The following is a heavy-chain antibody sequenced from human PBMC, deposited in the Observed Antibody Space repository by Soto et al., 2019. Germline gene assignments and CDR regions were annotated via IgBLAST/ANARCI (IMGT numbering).Heavy chain of an antibody. CDR1: GYSIGSYNW. J-gene: IGHJ4*02. V-gene: IGHV4-28*01. CDR2: IYYTGST. D-gene: IGHD3-10*01. Sequence: SETLSLTCTVPGYSIGSYNWWGWIRQPPGKGLEWIGYIYYTGSTYYNLSLKSRVTLSVDTAKDQFSMTLGSVTAADTAVYYCARNSGLKTGRLDYWGPGILVTVLL. CDR3: ARNSGLKTGRLDY.